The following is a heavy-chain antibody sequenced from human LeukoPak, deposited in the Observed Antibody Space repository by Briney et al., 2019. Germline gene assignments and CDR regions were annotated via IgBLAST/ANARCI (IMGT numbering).Heavy chain of an antibody. V-gene: IGHV1-2*02. J-gene: IGHJ4*02. CDR3: ARAQYNWNYSSGY. CDR2: INPNSGGT. Sequence: ASVKVSCKASGYTFTGYYMHWVRQAPGQRLEWMGWINPNSGGTNYAQKFQGRVTMTRDTSISTAYMELSRLRSDDTAVYYCARAQYNWNYSSGYWGQGTLVTVSS. CDR1: GYTFTGYY. D-gene: IGHD1-7*01.